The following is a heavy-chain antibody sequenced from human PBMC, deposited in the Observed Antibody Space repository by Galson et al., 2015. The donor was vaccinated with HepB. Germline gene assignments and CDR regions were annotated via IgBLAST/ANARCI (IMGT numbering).Heavy chain of an antibody. V-gene: IGHV5-51*01. CDR3: ARHTYYYDSSGFRPQYYFDY. CDR2: IYPGDSDT. D-gene: IGHD3-22*01. Sequence: QSGAEVKKPGESLKISCKGSGYSFTNYWIGWVRQMPGKGLEWMGIIYPGDSDTTYSPSFQGQVTISADKSISTAYLQWSSLKASDTAMYYRARHTYYYDSSGFRPQYYFDYWGQGTLVTVSS. J-gene: IGHJ4*02. CDR1: GYSFTNYW.